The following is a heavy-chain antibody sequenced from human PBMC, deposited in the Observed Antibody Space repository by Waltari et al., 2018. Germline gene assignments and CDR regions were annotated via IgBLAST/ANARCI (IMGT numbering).Heavy chain of an antibody. CDR1: GFSFGGFA. D-gene: IGHD5-12*01. CDR3: AKAFRGYSGSYFDI. Sequence: QLLESGGGLVQPGGSLRLSCAASGFSFGGFAMHWVRQAPGKGLGGVSGLSGRGATTYYADSVRGRFTVSRDNSRNTVDLQMNSLRAEDTAVYYCAKAFRGYSGSYFDIWGRGTLVAVS. CDR2: LSGRGATT. J-gene: IGHJ4*02. V-gene: IGHV3-23*01.